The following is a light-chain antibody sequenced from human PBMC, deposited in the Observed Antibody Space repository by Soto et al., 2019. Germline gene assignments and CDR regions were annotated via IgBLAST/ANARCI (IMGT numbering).Light chain of an antibody. V-gene: IGKV1-39*01. CDR3: QQSYSPPPIT. J-gene: IGKJ5*01. CDR1: QSISNY. Sequence: DIRLEHNRSALRRTGEESSSRTWRASQSISNYLNWYQQKPGKAPKLLIYASSLQSGVPSRFSGSGSGTDFTLTISSLQTEDFATYYSQQSYSPPPITFGLGTRLEIK. CDR2: AS.